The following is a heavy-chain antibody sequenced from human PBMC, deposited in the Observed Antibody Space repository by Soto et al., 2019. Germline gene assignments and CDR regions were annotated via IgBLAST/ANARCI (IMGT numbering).Heavy chain of an antibody. CDR2: ISAYNGNT. Sequence: ASVKVSCKASGYTFTSSGISWVRQSPGQGLERMGWISAYNGNTNYAQKLQGRVTMTTDTSTSTAYMELRSLRSDDTAVYYCARDWAPAGPFDYWGQGTQVTVSS. J-gene: IGHJ4*02. D-gene: IGHD2-2*01. CDR1: GYTFTSSG. V-gene: IGHV1-18*04. CDR3: ARDWAPAGPFDY.